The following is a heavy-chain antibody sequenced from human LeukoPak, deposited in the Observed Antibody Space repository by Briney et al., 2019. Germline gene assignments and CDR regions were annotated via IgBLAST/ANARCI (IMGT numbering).Heavy chain of an antibody. D-gene: IGHD6-6*01. J-gene: IGHJ4*02. V-gene: IGHV4-59*12. CDR2: IYYSGST. Sequence: PSETLSLTCTVSGGSISSYYWSWIRQPPGKGLEWIGYIYYSGSTNYNPSLKSRVTISVDTSKNQFSLKLSSVTAADTAVYYCARVPSSSPEYYFDYWGQGTLVTVSS. CDR3: ARVPSSSPEYYFDY. CDR1: GGSISSYY.